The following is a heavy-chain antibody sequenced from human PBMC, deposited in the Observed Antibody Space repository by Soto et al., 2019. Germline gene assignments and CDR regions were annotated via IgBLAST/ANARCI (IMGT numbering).Heavy chain of an antibody. CDR3: AKDRGIAARPGIFDS. D-gene: IGHD6-6*01. CDR2: ISGSGGNI. CDR1: GFTFSTYA. V-gene: IGHV3-23*01. J-gene: IGHJ4*02. Sequence: SLRLSCAASGFTFSTYAMSWVRQAPGKGLEWVSRISGSGGNIAYADSVRGRFTISRDNSKNTLYLEMNSLGAEDTAVYYCAKDRGIAARPGIFDSWGQGTLVTVS.